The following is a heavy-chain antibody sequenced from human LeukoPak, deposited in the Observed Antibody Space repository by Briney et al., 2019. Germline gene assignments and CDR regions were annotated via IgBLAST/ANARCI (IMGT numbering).Heavy chain of an antibody. Sequence: GGSLRLSCAASGFTFSSYAMSWVRQAPGRGLEWVSVISDSGADTSYADSGKGRFTISRDNSRNTLYLQMNSLRAEDTAVYYCARAGRLVAAAETRPFDYWGQGTLVTVSS. CDR1: GFTFSSYA. V-gene: IGHV3-23*01. J-gene: IGHJ4*02. D-gene: IGHD6-13*01. CDR3: ARAGRLVAAAETRPFDY. CDR2: ISDSGADT.